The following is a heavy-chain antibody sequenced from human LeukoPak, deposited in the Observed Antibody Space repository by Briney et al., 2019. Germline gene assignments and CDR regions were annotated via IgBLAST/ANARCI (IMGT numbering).Heavy chain of an antibody. V-gene: IGHV1-18*01. CDR3: ARGSSSTYYYYGMDV. Sequence: ASVKVSCKASGYTFTSYGISWVRQAPGQGLEWMGWISAYNGNTNYAQKLQGRVTMTTDTSTSTAYMELRSLRSDDTAVYYCARGSSSTYYYYGMDVWGQGTTVTVSS. D-gene: IGHD6-6*01. J-gene: IGHJ6*02. CDR2: ISAYNGNT. CDR1: GYTFTSYG.